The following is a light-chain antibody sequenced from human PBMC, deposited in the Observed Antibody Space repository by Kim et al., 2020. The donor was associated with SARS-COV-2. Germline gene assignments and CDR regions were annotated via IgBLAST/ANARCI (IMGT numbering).Light chain of an antibody. CDR3: QSADSSIGV. V-gene: IGLV3-25*03. CDR2: KDS. J-gene: IGLJ3*02. CDR1: ALPKQY. Sequence: SVSPGQTARITCSGDALPKQYAYWYQQKPGQAPVLVIYKDSERPSGIPERFSGSSSGTTVTLTISGVQAEDEADYYCQSADSSIGVFGGGTQLTVL.